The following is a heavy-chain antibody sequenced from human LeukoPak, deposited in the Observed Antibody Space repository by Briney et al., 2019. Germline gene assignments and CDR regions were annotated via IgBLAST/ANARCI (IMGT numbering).Heavy chain of an antibody. CDR2: IYYSGST. Sequence: SETLSLTCTVSGGSLSSYYWSWIRQPPGKGLEWIGYIYYSGSTYYNPSLKSRITFSVDTSKNQFSLKLGSVTAADTAVYYCARGEDHDILTGYQPYWHFDLWGRGTLVTVSS. CDR3: ARGEDHDILTGYQPYWHFDL. V-gene: IGHV4-59*01. J-gene: IGHJ2*01. D-gene: IGHD3-9*01. CDR1: GGSLSSYY.